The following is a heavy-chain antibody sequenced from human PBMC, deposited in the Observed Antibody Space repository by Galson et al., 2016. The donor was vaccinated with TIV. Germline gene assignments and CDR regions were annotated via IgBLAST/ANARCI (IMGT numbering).Heavy chain of an antibody. D-gene: IGHD3-22*01. CDR1: ANTFISYA. V-gene: IGHV1-69*13. Sequence: SVKVSCKASANTFISYAITWVRQAPGQGLEWMGGIISIFRTTQYAQKFQGRITITADESMSTAYMELSSLRSDDTAMYYCARTDTLKNYYDSSGYYPFWGQGTLVTVSS. CDR3: ARTDTLKNYYDSSGYYPF. J-gene: IGHJ4*02. CDR2: IISIFRTT.